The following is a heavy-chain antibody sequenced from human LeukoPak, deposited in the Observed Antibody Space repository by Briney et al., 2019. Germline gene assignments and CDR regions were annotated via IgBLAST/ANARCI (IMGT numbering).Heavy chain of an antibody. J-gene: IGHJ4*02. Sequence: PSETPSLTCTVSGGSISSYYWSWIRQPPGKGLEWIGYIYYSGSTNYNPSLKSRVTISVDTSKNQFSLKLSSVTAADTAVYYCARRHSSSWFLDYWGQGILVTVSS. V-gene: IGHV4-59*08. D-gene: IGHD6-13*01. CDR3: ARRHSSSWFLDY. CDR2: IYYSGST. CDR1: GGSISSYY.